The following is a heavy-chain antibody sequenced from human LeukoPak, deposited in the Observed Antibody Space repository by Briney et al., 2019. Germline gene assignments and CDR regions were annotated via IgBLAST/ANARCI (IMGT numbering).Heavy chain of an antibody. CDR1: GYTFSNYA. J-gene: IGHJ4*02. V-gene: IGHV1-2*02. CDR3: ASLWDSSGYYYLDY. Sequence: ASVKVSCKASGYTFSNYAINWVRQAPGQGLEWMGWINPNSGGTNYAQKFQGRVTMTRDTSISTAYMELSRLRSDDTAVYYCASLWDSSGYYYLDYWGQGTLVTVSS. D-gene: IGHD3-22*01. CDR2: INPNSGGT.